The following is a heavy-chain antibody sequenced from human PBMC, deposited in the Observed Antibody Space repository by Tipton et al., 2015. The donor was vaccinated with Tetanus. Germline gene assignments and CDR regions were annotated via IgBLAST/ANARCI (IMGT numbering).Heavy chain of an antibody. J-gene: IGHJ4*02. Sequence: SGFIFRSYGIHWVRQAPGKGLEWVAFVSSDGSKKYYADSVKGRITISRDNSKNTVSLQMNRLRPEDTAVYYCAKDLAAYCGGDCFSFDYWGQGTLVTVSS. CDR3: AKDLAAYCGGDCFSFDY. V-gene: IGHV3-30*18. CDR1: GFIFRSYG. CDR2: VSSDGSKK. D-gene: IGHD2-21*02.